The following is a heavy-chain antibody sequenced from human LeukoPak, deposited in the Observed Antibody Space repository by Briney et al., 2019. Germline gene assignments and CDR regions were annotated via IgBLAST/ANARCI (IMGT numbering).Heavy chain of an antibody. CDR1: GFTFSSYG. J-gene: IGHJ4*02. D-gene: IGHD4-23*01. CDR3: ARARGVRYYFDY. Sequence: GGSLRLSCAASGFTFSSYGMHWVRQAPGKGLEWVAVISYDGSNKYYADSVKGRFTISRDNSKNTLYLQMNSLRAEDTAVYYCARARGVRYYFDYWGQGTLVTVSS. CDR2: ISYDGSNK. V-gene: IGHV3-30*03.